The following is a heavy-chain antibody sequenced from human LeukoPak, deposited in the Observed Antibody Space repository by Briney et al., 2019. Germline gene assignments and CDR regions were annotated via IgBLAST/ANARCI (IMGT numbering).Heavy chain of an antibody. CDR1: GGSISSYY. D-gene: IGHD3-22*01. CDR2: IYYSGST. J-gene: IGHJ3*02. Sequence: SETLSLTCTVSGGSISSYYWSWIRQPPGKGLEWIGYIYYSGSTNYNPSLKSRVTISVDTSKNQFSLKLSSVTAADTAVFYCASLTTADAFDIWGQGAMVTVSS. CDR3: ASLTTADAFDI. V-gene: IGHV4-59*01.